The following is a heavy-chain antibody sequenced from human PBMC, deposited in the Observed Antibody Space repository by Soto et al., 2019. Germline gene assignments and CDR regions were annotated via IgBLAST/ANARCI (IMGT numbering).Heavy chain of an antibody. CDR1: GYTFTGYY. Sequence: ASVKVSCKASGYTFTGYYMHWVRQAPGQGLEWMGWINPNSGGTNYAQKFQGRVTMTRDTSISTAYMKLSRLRSDDTAVYYCARPAYCSSTSCYTEYFDYGMDVWGQGTTVTVSS. CDR3: ARPAYCSSTSCYTEYFDYGMDV. CDR2: INPNSGGT. D-gene: IGHD2-2*02. V-gene: IGHV1-2*02. J-gene: IGHJ6*02.